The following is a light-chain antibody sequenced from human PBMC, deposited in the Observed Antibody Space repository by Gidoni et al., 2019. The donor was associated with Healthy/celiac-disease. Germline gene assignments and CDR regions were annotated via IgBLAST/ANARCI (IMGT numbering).Light chain of an antibody. CDR2: GAS. Sequence: EIVLTQSPGTLSLSPGERATLSCRASQRVSSSYLAWYQQKPGQAPRLLIYGASSRATGIPDRFSGSGSGTDFTLTISRLEPEDFAVYYCQQYGSSTGFTFGPGTKVDIK. J-gene: IGKJ3*01. CDR1: QRVSSSY. V-gene: IGKV3-20*01. CDR3: QQYGSSTGFT.